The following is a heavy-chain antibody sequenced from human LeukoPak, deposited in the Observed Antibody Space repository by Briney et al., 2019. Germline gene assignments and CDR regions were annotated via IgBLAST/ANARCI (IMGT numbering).Heavy chain of an antibody. J-gene: IGHJ4*02. Sequence: GGSLRLSCAASGFSFSSYEMNWVRQAPGQGLEWVSYISSSGTSGPSVYYADSVNGRFTVSRDNAKNSLSLQMNSLRAEDTAVYYCATVGRSSRPGYWGQGTLVTVSS. CDR3: ATVGRSSRPGY. V-gene: IGHV3-48*03. CDR2: ISSSGTSGPSV. CDR1: GFSFSSYE. D-gene: IGHD6-6*01.